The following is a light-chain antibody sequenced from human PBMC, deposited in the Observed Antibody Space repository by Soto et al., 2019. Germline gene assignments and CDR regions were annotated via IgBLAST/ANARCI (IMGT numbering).Light chain of an antibody. CDR3: QQSYNTPLT. J-gene: IGKJ3*01. CDR1: QSISSY. V-gene: IGKV1-39*01. CDR2: AAS. Sequence: DIQMTQSPSSLSASVGDRVTITCRASQSISSYLNWYQQKPGKAPKFLIYAASSLQSGVPSRFSGSGSGTDFTLTISSLQPEDFATYYCQQSYNTPLTFGPGTKVHIK.